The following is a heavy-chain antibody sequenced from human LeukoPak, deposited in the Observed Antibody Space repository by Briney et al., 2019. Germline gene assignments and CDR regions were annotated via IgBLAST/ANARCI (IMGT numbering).Heavy chain of an antibody. CDR1: EFTFTANA. Sequence: AGGPLRLPVAPIEFTFTANARGGVPRAPGKGWGGFSAISGSGGSTYYADSVKGRFTISRDNSKNTLYLQMNSLRAEDTAVYYCAKDYGMAVAGPYYFDYWGQGTLVTVSS. D-gene: IGHD6-19*01. CDR3: AKDYGMAVAGPYYFDY. CDR2: ISGSGGST. V-gene: IGHV3-23*01. J-gene: IGHJ4*02.